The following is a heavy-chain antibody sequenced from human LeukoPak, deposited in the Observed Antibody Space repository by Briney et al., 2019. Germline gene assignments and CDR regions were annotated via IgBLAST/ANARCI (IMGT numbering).Heavy chain of an antibody. Sequence: PGGSLRLSCAASGFTFSNAWMSWVRQAPGQWLDWVGRIKSKTDGGTPDYAAPVKGRFTISRDDSKNTLYLQMNSLRTEDTAVYYCTGVSRSSWYDYWGQETLVTVSS. CDR1: GFTFSNAW. J-gene: IGHJ4*02. CDR2: IKSKTDGGTP. CDR3: TGVSRSSWYDY. D-gene: IGHD6-13*01. V-gene: IGHV3-15*01.